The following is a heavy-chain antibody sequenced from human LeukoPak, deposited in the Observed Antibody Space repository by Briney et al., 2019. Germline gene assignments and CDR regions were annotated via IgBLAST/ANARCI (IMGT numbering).Heavy chain of an antibody. Sequence: GGSLRLSCAASGFTFSNHWMHWVRHAPGKGLMWVSRINRGGSRTDYADSVKGRFTISRDNAKNSLYLQINSLRAEDTAVYYCARSSYSSSSSVWGQGTMVTVSS. CDR3: ARSSYSSSSSV. D-gene: IGHD6-6*01. CDR2: INRGGSRT. CDR1: GFTFSNHW. V-gene: IGHV3-74*01. J-gene: IGHJ3*01.